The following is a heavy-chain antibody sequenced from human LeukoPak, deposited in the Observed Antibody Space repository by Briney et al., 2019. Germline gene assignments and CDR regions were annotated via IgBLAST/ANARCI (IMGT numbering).Heavy chain of an antibody. CDR1: GFTFSSYW. V-gene: IGHV3-74*01. J-gene: IGHJ4*02. CDR2: INSDGSDT. D-gene: IGHD6-13*01. CDR3: ARGIRGFSSFYYFDY. Sequence: PGGSLRLSCAASGFTFSSYWMHWVRQAPGKGLVWVSRINSDGSDTNYADSVKGRFTISRDNAKNSLYLQMNSLRAEDTAVYYCARGIRGFSSFYYFDYWGQGTLVTVSS.